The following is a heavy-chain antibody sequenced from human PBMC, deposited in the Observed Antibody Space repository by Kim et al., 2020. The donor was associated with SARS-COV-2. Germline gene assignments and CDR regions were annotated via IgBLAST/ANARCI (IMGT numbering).Heavy chain of an antibody. V-gene: IGHV5-10-1*01. D-gene: IGHD6-13*01. CDR3: ARRPIAAAAHYYYYGMDV. CDR1: GYSFTSYW. Sequence: GESLKISCKGSGYSFTSYWISWVRQMPGKGLEWMGRIDPSDSYTNYSPSFQGHVTISADKSISTAYLQWSSLKASDTAMYYCARRPIAAAAHYYYYGMDVWGQGTTVTVSS. J-gene: IGHJ6*02. CDR2: IDPSDSYT.